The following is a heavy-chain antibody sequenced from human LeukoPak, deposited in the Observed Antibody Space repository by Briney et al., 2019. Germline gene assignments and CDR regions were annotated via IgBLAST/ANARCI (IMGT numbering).Heavy chain of an antibody. V-gene: IGHV4-38-2*02. J-gene: IGHJ5*02. CDR2: IYHSGRT. Sequence: SETLSLTCTVSGYSISSGYYWGWIRQPPGKGLEWIGSIYHSGRTYYNPSLKSRVTISVDTSKNQFSLKLSSVTAADTAVYYCAREGDSSGVGWFDPWGQGTLVIVSS. CDR1: GYSISSGYY. CDR3: AREGDSSGVGWFDP. D-gene: IGHD6-25*01.